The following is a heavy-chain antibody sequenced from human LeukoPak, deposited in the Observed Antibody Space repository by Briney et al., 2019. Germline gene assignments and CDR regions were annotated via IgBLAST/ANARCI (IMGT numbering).Heavy chain of an antibody. CDR3: AKASRSCGSGSYSSSFDY. V-gene: IGHV3-30*02. J-gene: IGHJ4*02. Sequence: GGSLTLSCAASGFTFSSYGMLWVRQAPGKGLEGVEFIRYDGSNKYHADSVKGRFTISRHNSKNTLYLQMNSLRAEDTAGYYCAKASRSCGSGSYSSSFDYWGQGTLVSVPS. CDR2: IRYDGSNK. D-gene: IGHD3-10*01. CDR1: GFTFSSYG.